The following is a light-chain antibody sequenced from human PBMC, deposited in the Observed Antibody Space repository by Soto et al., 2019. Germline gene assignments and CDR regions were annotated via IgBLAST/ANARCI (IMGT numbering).Light chain of an antibody. CDR3: QQYGSSPPST. J-gene: IGKJ2*01. Sequence: EIVLTQSPGTLSLSPGERATLSCRASQSVSSSYLAWYQQKPGQAPRLLIYGASSRATGIPDRFSGSGSGTAYTLTISSLEPEDFAVYYCQQYGSSPPSTFGQGTKLEIK. V-gene: IGKV3-20*01. CDR2: GAS. CDR1: QSVSSSY.